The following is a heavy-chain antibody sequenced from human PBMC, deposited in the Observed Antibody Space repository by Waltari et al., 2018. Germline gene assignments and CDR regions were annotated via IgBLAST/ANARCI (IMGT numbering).Heavy chain of an antibody. CDR3: SRGGDADKAGGI. V-gene: IGHV4-34*01. CDR2: LHPSGTA. J-gene: IGHJ4*02. Sequence: QVQLQQWGAGLLKPAETLSLTCAVYGGSFSNYYWSWIRQPPGMGLEWIGELHPSGTAYYNASLKSRVSISVDTSNNQFSLRLSSVTAADTAEYYCSRGGDADKAGGIWGQGTLVTVSS. CDR1: GGSFSNYY. D-gene: IGHD3-3*01.